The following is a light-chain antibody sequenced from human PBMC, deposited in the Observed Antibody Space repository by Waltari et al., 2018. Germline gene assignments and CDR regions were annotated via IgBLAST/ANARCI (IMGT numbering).Light chain of an antibody. CDR1: QSISSY. CDR2: AAS. CDR3: QQSYSTLPT. J-gene: IGKJ2*01. V-gene: IGKV1-39*01. Sequence: DIQMTPSPSSLSASVGTRVTNTCRASQSISSYLNWSQQKPGKAPKLLIYAASSLQSGVPSRFSGSGSGTDFTLTISSLQPEDFATYYCQQSYSTLPTFGQGTKLEIK.